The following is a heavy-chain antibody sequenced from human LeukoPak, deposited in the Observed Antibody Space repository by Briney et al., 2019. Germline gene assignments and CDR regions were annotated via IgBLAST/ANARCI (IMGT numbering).Heavy chain of an antibody. D-gene: IGHD3-9*01. Sequence: PGGSLRLSCAASGFTVSSNYMSWVRQAPGKGLEWVSVIYSGGSTYYADSVKGRFTISRDNAKNSLYLQMNSLRAEDTALYYCAKNLYYDILTGYGSCAFDIWGQGTMVTVSS. CDR1: GFTVSSNY. CDR2: IYSGGST. V-gene: IGHV3-53*05. CDR3: AKNLYYDILTGYGSCAFDI. J-gene: IGHJ3*02.